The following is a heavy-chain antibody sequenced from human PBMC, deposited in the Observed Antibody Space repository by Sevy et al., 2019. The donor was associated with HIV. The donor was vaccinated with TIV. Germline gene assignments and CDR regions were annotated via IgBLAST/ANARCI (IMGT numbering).Heavy chain of an antibody. CDR2: IYHSGST. CDR1: GYSISSGYY. CDR3: AREPSITGTTIHYYYYGMDV. J-gene: IGHJ6*02. D-gene: IGHD1-20*01. V-gene: IGHV4-38-2*02. Sequence: SETLSLTCTVSGYSISSGYYWGWIRQPPGKGLEWIGSIYHSGSTYYNPSLKSRVTISVDTSKTQFSLKLSSVTAADTAVYYCAREPSITGTTIHYYYYGMDVWGQGTTVTVSS.